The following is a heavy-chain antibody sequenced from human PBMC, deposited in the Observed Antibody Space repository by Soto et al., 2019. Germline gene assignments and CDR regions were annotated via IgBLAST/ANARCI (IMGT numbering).Heavy chain of an antibody. CDR2: IYYSGST. J-gene: IGHJ6*02. CDR3: ARDLYSGVWYYYGMDV. V-gene: IGHV4-31*03. D-gene: IGHD1-26*01. CDR1: GGSISSGGYY. Sequence: QVQLQESGPGLVKPSQTLSLTCTVSGGSISSGGYYWSWIRQHPGKGLEWIGYIYYSGSTYYNPSLKSRVTISVDTSKNQFSLKLSSVTAADTAVYYCARDLYSGVWYYYGMDVWGQGTTVTVSS.